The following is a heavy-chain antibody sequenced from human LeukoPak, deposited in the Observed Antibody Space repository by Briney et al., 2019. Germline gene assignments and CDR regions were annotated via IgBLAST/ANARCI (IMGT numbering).Heavy chain of an antibody. CDR2: IYYSGST. J-gene: IGHJ3*02. CDR1: GGSISSYY. D-gene: IGHD4-23*01. Sequence: SETLSLTCTVSGGSISSYYWSWIRQPPGKGLEWIGYIYYSGSTNCYPPVKSRVDMSVDTSKKQFSLKRSSLTAADTAVYYCARGGTAVIAPYAFHMGGKEPRVSV. CDR3: ARGGTAVIAPYAFHM. V-gene: IGHV4-59*01.